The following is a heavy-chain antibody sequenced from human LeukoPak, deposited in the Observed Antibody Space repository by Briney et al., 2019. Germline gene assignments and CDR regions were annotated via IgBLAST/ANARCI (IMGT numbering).Heavy chain of an antibody. CDR2: ISYDGSNK. V-gene: IGHV3-30-3*01. Sequence: PGGSLRLSCAASGFTFSNYAMHWVRQAPGKGLEWVAVISYDGSNKYYADSVKGRFTISRDNSKNTLYLQMNSLRAEDTAVYYCARDQRGFRNGLPYYYYSGMDVWGQGTTVTVSS. CDR3: ARDQRGFRNGLPYYYYSGMDV. J-gene: IGHJ6*02. CDR1: GFTFSNYA. D-gene: IGHD5-18*01.